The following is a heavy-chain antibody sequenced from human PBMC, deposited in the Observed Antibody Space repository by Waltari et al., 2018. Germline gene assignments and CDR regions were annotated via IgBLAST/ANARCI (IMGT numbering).Heavy chain of an antibody. V-gene: IGHV4-39*01. CDR2: IYYSGST. CDR1: GGSISSRSYY. CDR3: ARRDYDFWSGYSPFDY. D-gene: IGHD3-3*01. J-gene: IGHJ4*02. Sequence: QLQLQESGPGLVKPSETLSLTCPVSGGSISSRSYYWGWTRHPPGKGLEWIGSIYYSGSTYYNPSLKSRVTISVDTSKNQFSLKLSSVTAADTAVYYCARRDYDFWSGYSPFDYWGQGTLVTVSS.